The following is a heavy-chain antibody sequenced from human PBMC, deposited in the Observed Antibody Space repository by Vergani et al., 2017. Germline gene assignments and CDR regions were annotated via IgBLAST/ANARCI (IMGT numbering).Heavy chain of an antibody. CDR1: GYSLTELT. CDR2: FDPEHGEV. Sequence: QVQLVQSGSEVRKPGASVKVSCQVSGYSLTELTIHWVRQAPGKGLEWMGGFDPEHGEVTFAHHIQGRVTMTEDRSTETAYMELSSLRPEDPALYFCAIVTGYYGSTCYFLYYWGQGTLVTVS. CDR3: AIVTGYYGSTCYFLYY. D-gene: IGHD3-22*01. J-gene: IGHJ4*02. V-gene: IGHV1-24*01.